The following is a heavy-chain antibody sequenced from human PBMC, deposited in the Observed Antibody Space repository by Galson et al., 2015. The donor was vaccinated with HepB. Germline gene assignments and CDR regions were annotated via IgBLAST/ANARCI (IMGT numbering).Heavy chain of an antibody. D-gene: IGHD1-26*01. CDR3: ARALVGTTVAIDY. Sequence: SCKASGGTFSNYAVTWVRQAPGKGLEWVSGISSDGGTYYADSMRGRFAISRDSSKSTLYLHINSLRAEDTAIYYCARALVGTTVAIDYRGQGTLVTVSS. CDR1: GGTFSNYA. J-gene: IGHJ4*02. CDR2: ISSDGGT. V-gene: IGHV3-23*01.